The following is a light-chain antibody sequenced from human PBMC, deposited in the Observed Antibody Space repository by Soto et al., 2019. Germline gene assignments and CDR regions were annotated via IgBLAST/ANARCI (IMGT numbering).Light chain of an antibody. J-gene: IGKJ4*01. CDR1: QSVSSN. CDR3: QQYNVGPLT. V-gene: IGKV3-15*01. Sequence: EIVMTQSPATLSVSPGERATLSCRASQSVSSNLAWYQQKPGQTPKLLIYVASTRATGIPARFSGSGSGTEFTLTISSRQSEDFAVSYCQQYNVGPLTFGGGTKVAFK. CDR2: VAS.